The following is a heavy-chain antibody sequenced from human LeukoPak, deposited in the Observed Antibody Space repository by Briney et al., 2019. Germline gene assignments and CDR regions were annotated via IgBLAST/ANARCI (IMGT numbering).Heavy chain of an antibody. CDR2: LDHSGTT. V-gene: IGHV4-59*08. CDR3: ARLYCYAGSCYAGLDH. J-gene: IGHJ4*02. CDR1: GGPISTPY. Sequence: TSETLSLTCTVSGGPISTPYWGWIRQPPGEGLEWIGYLDHSGTTNFNPSLKRRVTISVETSKNQFSLKLTSVTAADTAVYYCARLYCYAGSCYAGLDHGGQGTLVTVSS. D-gene: IGHD3-22*01.